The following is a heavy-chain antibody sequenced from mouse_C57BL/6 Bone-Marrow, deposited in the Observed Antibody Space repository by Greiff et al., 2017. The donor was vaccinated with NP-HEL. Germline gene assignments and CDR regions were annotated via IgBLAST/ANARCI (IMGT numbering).Heavy chain of an antibody. J-gene: IGHJ3*01. CDR2: ISSGGSYT. V-gene: IGHV5-6*01. D-gene: IGHD2-14*01. CDR3: ARGYRKAWFAY. Sequence: EVQGVESGGDLVKPGGSLKLSCAASGFTFSSYGMSWVRPTPDKRLEWVATISSGGSYTYYPDSVKGRFTISRDNAKNTLYLQMSSLKSEDTAMYYCARGYRKAWFAYWGQGTLVTVSA. CDR1: GFTFSSYG.